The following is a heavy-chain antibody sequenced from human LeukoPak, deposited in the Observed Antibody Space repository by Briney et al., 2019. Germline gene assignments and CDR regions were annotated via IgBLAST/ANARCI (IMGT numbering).Heavy chain of an antibody. V-gene: IGHV1-46*03. CDR3: ARDLRYCSSTSCYEGTNDAFDI. CDR2: INPSGDST. J-gene: IGHJ3*02. CDR1: GYTFTSYY. D-gene: IGHD2-2*01. Sequence: GASVKVSCKASGYTFTSYYMHWVRQAPGQGLEWMGIINPSGDSTSYAQKFQGRVTMTRDTSTSTVYMELSSLRSEDTAVYYCARDLRYCSSTSCYEGTNDAFDIWGQGTMVTVSS.